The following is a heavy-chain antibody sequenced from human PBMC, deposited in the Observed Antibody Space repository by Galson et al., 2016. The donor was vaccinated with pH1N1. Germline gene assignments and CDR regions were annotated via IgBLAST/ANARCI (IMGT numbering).Heavy chain of an antibody. CDR1: GYTFITYA. Sequence: SVKVSCKASGYTFITYAIHWVRQAPGQRLEWMGWINTGDGNAKSSQKFQDRVTITRDTPATTAYLDLRGLRSEDTAVYYCARGGTLSDFWSNYYPYGMDVWGQGTTVTVPS. CDR3: ARGGTLSDFWSNYYPYGMDV. J-gene: IGHJ6*02. V-gene: IGHV1-3*04. CDR2: INTGDGNA. D-gene: IGHD3-3*01.